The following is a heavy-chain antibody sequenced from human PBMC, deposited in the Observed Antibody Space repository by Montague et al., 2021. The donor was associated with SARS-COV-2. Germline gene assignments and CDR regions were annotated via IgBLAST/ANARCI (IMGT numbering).Heavy chain of an antibody. CDR2: VHQSGTT. V-gene: IGHV4-34*01. CDR1: GGSFSDYY. J-gene: IGHJ3*02. Sequence: SETLSLTCAISGGSFSDYYWSWIRQPPGNGLEWIGEVHQSGTTVYNPSVKSGGTISEDTSKDQYYLRLNSVTAADTAVYYCARGRRPVVVPGAGPAGRAFDIWGQGTMVTVSS. CDR3: ARGRRPVVVPGAGPAGRAFDI. D-gene: IGHD2-2*01.